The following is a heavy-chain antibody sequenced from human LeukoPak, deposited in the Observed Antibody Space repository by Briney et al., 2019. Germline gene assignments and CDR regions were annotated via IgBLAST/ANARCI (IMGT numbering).Heavy chain of an antibody. V-gene: IGHV1-18*01. Sequence: ASVKVSCKASGYTLTSYGISWVRQAPGQGLEWMGWISAYYGNTNYAQKLQGRVTMTTDTSTSTAYMELRSLRSDDTAVYYCARAVDSSGYYGWFDPWGQGTLVTVSS. J-gene: IGHJ5*02. D-gene: IGHD3-22*01. CDR2: ISAYYGNT. CDR3: ARAVDSSGYYGWFDP. CDR1: GYTLTSYG.